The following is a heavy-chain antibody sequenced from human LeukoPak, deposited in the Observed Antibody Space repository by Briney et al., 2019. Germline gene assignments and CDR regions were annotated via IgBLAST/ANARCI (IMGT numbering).Heavy chain of an antibody. V-gene: IGHV1-8*01. Sequence: GASVKVCCKASGYTFTSYDISWVRQATGQGLEWMGWMNPNSGNTGYAQKFQGRVTMTRNTSISTAYMELSSLRSEDTAVYYCARGRRPIVVVPDDIHKPLNYFDPWGQGTLVTVSS. CDR3: ARGRRPIVVVPDDIHKPLNYFDP. CDR2: MNPNSGNT. D-gene: IGHD2-2*01. J-gene: IGHJ5*02. CDR1: GYTFTSYD.